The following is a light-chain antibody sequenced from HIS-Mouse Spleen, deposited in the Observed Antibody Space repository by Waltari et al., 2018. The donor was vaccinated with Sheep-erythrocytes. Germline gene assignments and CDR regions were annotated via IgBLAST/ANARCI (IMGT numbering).Light chain of an antibody. CDR3: CSYAGSYTLV. CDR2: DVS. V-gene: IGLV2-11*01. J-gene: IGLJ2*01. Sequence: QSALTQPRSVSGSPGQSVTISCTGTSSDVGGYNYVSCYQQHPGKAPKLMIDDVSKRPSGVPDRFSGSKSGNTASLTISGLQAEDEADYYCCSYAGSYTLVFGGGTKLTVL. CDR1: SSDVGGYNY.